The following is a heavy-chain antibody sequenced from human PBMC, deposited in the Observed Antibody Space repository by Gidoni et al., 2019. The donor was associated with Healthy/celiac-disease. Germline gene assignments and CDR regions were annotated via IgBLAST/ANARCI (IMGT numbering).Heavy chain of an antibody. V-gene: IGHV3-30*18. J-gene: IGHJ4*02. Sequence: QVQLVESGGGVVQPGRSRRLSCAASGFTFSSYGMHWVRQAPCKGLELLAVISYDGSNKYYADSVKGRFTISRDNSKNTLYLQMNSLRAEDTAVYYCAKEGGQLGGYWGQGTLVTVSS. D-gene: IGHD6-6*01. CDR3: AKEGGQLGGY. CDR2: ISYDGSNK. CDR1: GFTFSSYG.